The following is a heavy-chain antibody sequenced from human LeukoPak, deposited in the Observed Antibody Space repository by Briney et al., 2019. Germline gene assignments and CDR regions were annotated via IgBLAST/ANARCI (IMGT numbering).Heavy chain of an antibody. CDR2: IYYSGST. D-gene: IGHD3-9*01. CDR3: ASRLRYFDRLAFDL. CDR1: GGSINSYY. J-gene: IGHJ3*01. V-gene: IGHV4-59*01. Sequence: SETLSLTCTVSGGSINSYYWSWIRQPPGKGLEWIGYIYYSGSTNYNPSLRSRVTMSADTSKNQFSLKLSSVTAADTAVYYCASRLRYFDRLAFDLWGQGTMVTVSS.